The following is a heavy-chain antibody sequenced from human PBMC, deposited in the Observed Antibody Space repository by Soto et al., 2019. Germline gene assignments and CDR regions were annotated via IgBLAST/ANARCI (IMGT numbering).Heavy chain of an antibody. D-gene: IGHD3-16*01. CDR3: ARDSSSGGGIFDY. CDR1: GFTFSSYS. CDR2: ISSSSSYV. J-gene: IGHJ4*02. Sequence: GGSLRLSCAASGFTFSSYSMNWVRQAPGKGLEWVSSISSSSSYVYYADSVKGRFTISRDNAKNSLYLQINSRRAEDTAVYYCARDSSSGGGIFDYWGQGTLVTVSS. V-gene: IGHV3-21*01.